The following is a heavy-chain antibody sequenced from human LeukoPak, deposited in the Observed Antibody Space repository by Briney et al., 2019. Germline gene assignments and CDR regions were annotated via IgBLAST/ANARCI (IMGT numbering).Heavy chain of an antibody. CDR3: ARVSPDTATDYGWFDP. CDR2: IHYSGRT. CDR1: GDSISLFY. J-gene: IGHJ5*02. Sequence: TSETLSLTCIVSGDSISLFYWSWIRQPPGKGLEWIGYIHYSGRTNYNPSLKSRVTMSLDTSKNHFSLRLRSVTAADTAVYYCARVSPDTATDYGWFDPWGQGSLVTVSS. V-gene: IGHV4-59*01. D-gene: IGHD5-18*01.